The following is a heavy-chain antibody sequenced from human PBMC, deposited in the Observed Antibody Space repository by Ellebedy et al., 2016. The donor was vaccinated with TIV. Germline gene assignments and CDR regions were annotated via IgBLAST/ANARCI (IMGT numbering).Heavy chain of an antibody. V-gene: IGHV3-74*01. CDR1: GFTLSDYW. CDR3: ARDPGIAEAGTVPPNIGFDL. CDR2: IKGDGSGI. J-gene: IGHJ4*02. Sequence: GESLKISCAASGFTLSDYWMHWVRQAPGKGLIWVSRIKGDGSGISYADTVKGRFTISRDTAKNTVYLQMNSLRADDTAVYHCARDPGIAEAGTVPPNIGFDLWGQGTLVTVSS. D-gene: IGHD6-19*01.